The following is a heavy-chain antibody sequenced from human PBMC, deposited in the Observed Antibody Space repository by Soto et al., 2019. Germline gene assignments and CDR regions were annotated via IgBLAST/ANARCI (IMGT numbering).Heavy chain of an antibody. CDR2: ISGSGGST. CDR1: GFTFSSYA. D-gene: IGHD2-15*01. CDR3: AKARSLLGYCSGCSCYPLDY. V-gene: IGHV3-23*01. Sequence: EVQLLESGGGLVQPGGSLRLSCAASGFTFSSYAMSWVRQAPGKGLEWVSAISGSGGSTYYADSVKGRFTISRDNSKNTLYLQMNSLRAEDTAVYYCAKARSLLGYCSGCSCYPLDYWGQGTLVTVSS. J-gene: IGHJ4*02.